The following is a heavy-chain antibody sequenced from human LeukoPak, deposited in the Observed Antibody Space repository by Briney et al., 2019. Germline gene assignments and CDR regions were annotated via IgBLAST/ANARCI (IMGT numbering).Heavy chain of an antibody. D-gene: IGHD3/OR15-3a*01. J-gene: IGHJ4*02. CDR2: IYYSGST. CDR1: GGSISSYY. Sequence: SETLSLTCTVSGGSISSYYWSWIRQPPGKGLEWIGYIYYSGSTNYNPSLKSRVTISVDTSKNQFSLKLSSVTAADTAVYYCARYEEFSTGYLASSPRHYFDHWGQGTLVTVSS. V-gene: IGHV4-59*08. CDR3: ARYEEFSTGYLASSPRHYFDH.